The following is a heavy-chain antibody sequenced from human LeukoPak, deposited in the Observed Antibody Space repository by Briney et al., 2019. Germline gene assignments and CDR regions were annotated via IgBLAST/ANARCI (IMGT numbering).Heavy chain of an antibody. J-gene: IGHJ4*02. CDR3: ATGRWGVDY. CDR2: IIPIFGTA. D-gene: IGHD3-16*01. V-gene: IGHV1-69*13. CDR1: GYTFTGHY. Sequence: SVKVSCKASGYTFTGHYMHWVRQAPGQGLEWMGGIIPIFGTANYAQKFQGRVTITADESTSTAYMELSSLRSEDTAVYYCATGRWGVDYWGQGTLVTVSS.